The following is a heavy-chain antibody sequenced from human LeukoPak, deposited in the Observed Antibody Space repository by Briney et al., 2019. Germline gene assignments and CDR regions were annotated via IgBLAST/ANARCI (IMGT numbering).Heavy chain of an antibody. D-gene: IGHD3-22*01. V-gene: IGHV3-30*18. J-gene: IGHJ4*02. CDR1: GFTFSSYG. CDR2: ISYDGSNK. CDR3: AKDRPNYYDSSGLDY. Sequence: VGSLRLSCAASGFTFSSYGMHWVRQAPGKGLEWVAVISYDGSNKYYADSVKGRFTISRDNSKNTLYLQMNSLRAEDTAVYYCAKDRPNYYDSSGLDYWGQGTLVTVSS.